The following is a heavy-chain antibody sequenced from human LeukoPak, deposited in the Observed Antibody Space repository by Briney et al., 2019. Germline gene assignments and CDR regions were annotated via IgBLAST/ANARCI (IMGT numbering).Heavy chain of an antibody. V-gene: IGHV1-24*01. CDR3: ARDLRYSSGWSASGMDV. CDR1: GYTLTELS. D-gene: IGHD6-19*01. J-gene: IGHJ6*03. Sequence: ASVKVSCKVSGYTLTELSMHWVRQAPGKGLEWMGGFDPEDGETIYAQKFQGRVTMTEDTSTDTAYMELSSLRSDDTAVYYCARDLRYSSGWSASGMDVWGKGTTVTISS. CDR2: FDPEDGET.